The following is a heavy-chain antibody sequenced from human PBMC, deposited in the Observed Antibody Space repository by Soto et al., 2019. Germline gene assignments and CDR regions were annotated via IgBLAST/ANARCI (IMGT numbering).Heavy chain of an antibody. CDR2: IYYSGST. CDR3: ARAGYYYDSSGYYINWFDP. J-gene: IGHJ5*02. CDR1: GGSISSGDYY. Sequence: NPSETLSLTCTVSGGSISSGDYYWSWIRQPPGKGLEWIGYIYYSGSTYYNPSLKSRVTISVGTSKNQFSLKLSSVTAADTAVYYCARAGYYYDSSGYYINWFDPWGQGTLVTVSS. D-gene: IGHD3-22*01. V-gene: IGHV4-30-4*01.